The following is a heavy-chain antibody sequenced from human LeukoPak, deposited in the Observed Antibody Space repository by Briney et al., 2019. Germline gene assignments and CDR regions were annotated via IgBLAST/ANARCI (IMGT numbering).Heavy chain of an antibody. V-gene: IGHV3-48*01. D-gene: IGHD3-3*01. J-gene: IGHJ4*02. CDR3: ASTIFGVAPYFDY. Sequence: PGGSLRLSCAAPGFTFSSYSMNWVRQAPGKGLEWVSYISSSSTIYYADSVKGRFTISRDNAKNSLYLQMNSLRAEDTAVYYCASTIFGVAPYFDYWGQGTLVTVSS. CDR2: ISSSSTI. CDR1: GFTFSSYS.